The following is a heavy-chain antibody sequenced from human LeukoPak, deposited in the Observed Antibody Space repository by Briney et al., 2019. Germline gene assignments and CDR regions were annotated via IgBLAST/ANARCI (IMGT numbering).Heavy chain of an antibody. CDR3: ARVARIQLWLRAFDY. Sequence: GGSLRLSCAASGFTFSSYAMHWVRQAPGKGLEWVAVISYDGSNKYYADSVKGRFTISRDNSKNTLYLQMDNLRAEDTAVYYCARVARIQLWLRAFDYWGQGTLVTVSS. D-gene: IGHD5-18*01. CDR2: ISYDGSNK. CDR1: GFTFSSYA. J-gene: IGHJ4*02. V-gene: IGHV3-30-3*01.